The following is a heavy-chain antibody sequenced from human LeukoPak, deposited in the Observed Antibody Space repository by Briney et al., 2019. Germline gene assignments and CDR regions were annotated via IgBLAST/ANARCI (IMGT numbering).Heavy chain of an antibody. V-gene: IGHV3-23*01. D-gene: IGHD4-17*01. CDR2: ISGSGGST. J-gene: IGHJ4*02. CDR1: GFTFSIYA. CDR3: AKDPTAYYFDY. Sequence: GGSLRLSCAASGFTFSIYAMSWVRQAPGKGLEWVSAISGSGGSTNYADSVKGRFTISRDNSKNTLYLQMNSLSAEDTAVYYCAKDPTAYYFDYWGQGTLVTVSS.